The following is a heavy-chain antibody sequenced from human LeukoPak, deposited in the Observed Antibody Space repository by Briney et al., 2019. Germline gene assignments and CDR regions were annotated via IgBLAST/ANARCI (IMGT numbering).Heavy chain of an antibody. V-gene: IGHV5-51*01. CDR3: ARRRYSGIAAAGTGAFDI. D-gene: IGHD6-13*01. Sequence: GESLKISCKGSGCIFTNYWIGWVRQVPGKGLEWMGIIYPGDSDTRYSPSFQGQVTISADKSISTAYLQWSSLKASDTAMYYCARRRYSGIAAAGTGAFDIWGQGTMVTVSS. J-gene: IGHJ3*02. CDR2: IYPGDSDT. CDR1: GCIFTNYW.